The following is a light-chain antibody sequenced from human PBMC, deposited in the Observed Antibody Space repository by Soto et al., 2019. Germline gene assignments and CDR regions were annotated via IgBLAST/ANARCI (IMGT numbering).Light chain of an antibody. CDR3: SSYAGSNFVV. J-gene: IGLJ2*01. V-gene: IGLV2-8*01. Sequence: QSVLTQPPSASWSPGQSVTISCTGTSSDVGGYNYVSWYQQHPGKAPKLMIYEVTKRPSGVPDRFSGSKSDNTASLTVSGLQAEDEADYYCSSYAGSNFVVFGGGTKLTVL. CDR2: EVT. CDR1: SSDVGGYNY.